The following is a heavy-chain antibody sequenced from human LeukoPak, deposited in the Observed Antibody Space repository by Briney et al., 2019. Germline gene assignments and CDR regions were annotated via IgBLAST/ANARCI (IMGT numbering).Heavy chain of an antibody. Sequence: SETLSLTCTVSGGPIDRHYWSWIRQPPGKGLEWIGYVFYPGSTNYNPSLKSRVTMSLDTSRDQFSLRLTSVAAADTAIYYCASRPAGSTWYGVFDYWSQGTLVTVSS. CDR3: ASRPAGSTWYGVFDY. D-gene: IGHD6-13*01. V-gene: IGHV4-59*11. J-gene: IGHJ4*02. CDR1: GGPIDRHY. CDR2: VFYPGST.